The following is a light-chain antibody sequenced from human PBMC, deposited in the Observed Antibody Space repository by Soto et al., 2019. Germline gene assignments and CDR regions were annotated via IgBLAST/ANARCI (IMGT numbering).Light chain of an antibody. CDR2: KAS. J-gene: IGKJ3*01. Sequence: DIQMTQSPSTLYASVGDRVTITCRASQSVSSWLAWYQQKPGKAPKLLIYKASNLESGVPSRFSGSGSGTEFTLTISSLQPDDFATYYCQQYKSYCTFGPGTKVDMK. CDR1: QSVSSW. CDR3: QQYKSYCT. V-gene: IGKV1-5*03.